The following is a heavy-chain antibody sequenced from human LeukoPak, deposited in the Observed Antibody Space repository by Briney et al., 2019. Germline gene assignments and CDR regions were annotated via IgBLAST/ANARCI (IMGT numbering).Heavy chain of an antibody. J-gene: IGHJ3*02. CDR1: GYSFTSYW. CDR2: IYPGDSDT. CDR3: ASSIVVVPAAIDAGAFDI. D-gene: IGHD2-2*02. V-gene: IGHV5-51*01. Sequence: GASLKISCKGSGYSFTSYWIGWVRQMPGKGLEWMGIIYPGDSDTRYSPSFQGQVTISADKSISTAYLQWSSLKASDTAMYYCASSIVVVPAAIDAGAFDIWGQGTMVTVSS.